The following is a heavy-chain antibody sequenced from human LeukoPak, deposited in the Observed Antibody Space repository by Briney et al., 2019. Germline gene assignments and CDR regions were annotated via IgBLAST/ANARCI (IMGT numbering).Heavy chain of an antibody. J-gene: IGHJ6*02. CDR2: IYSGGST. V-gene: IGHV3-53*04. CDR3: ARETHRYCSGGSCYSRGVYYYGMDV. D-gene: IGHD2-15*01. Sequence: GGSLRLSCAASGFTVSSNYMSWVRQAPGKGLEWVSVIYSGGSTYYADSVKGRFTISRHNSKNTLYLQMNSLGAEDTAVYYCARETHRYCSGGSCYSRGVYYYGMDVWGQGTTVTVSS. CDR1: GFTVSSNY.